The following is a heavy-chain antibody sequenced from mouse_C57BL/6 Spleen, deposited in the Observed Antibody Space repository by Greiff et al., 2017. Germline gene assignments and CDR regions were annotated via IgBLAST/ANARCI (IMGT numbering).Heavy chain of an antibody. CDR3: ASFSSYAWFAY. Sequence: EVMLVESGGGLVKPGGSLKLSCAASGFTFSDYGMHWVRQAPEKGLEWVAYISSGSSTIYYADTVKGRFTISRDNAKNTLFLQMTSLRSEDTAMYYCASFSSYAWFAYWGQGTLVTVSA. CDR2: ISSGSSTI. D-gene: IGHD1-1*01. J-gene: IGHJ3*01. CDR1: GFTFSDYG. V-gene: IGHV5-17*01.